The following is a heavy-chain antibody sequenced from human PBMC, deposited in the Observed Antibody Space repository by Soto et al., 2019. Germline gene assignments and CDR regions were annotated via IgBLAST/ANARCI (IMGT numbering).Heavy chain of an antibody. CDR2: ISSSSSYI. CDR3: ARHQGPAAGNYGMDA. CDR1: GFTFSSYS. V-gene: IGHV3-21*01. Sequence: GGSLRLSCAASGFTFSSYSMNWVRQAPGKGLEWVASISSSSSYIYYADSVKGRFTISRDKAKNSLFLQMSSLRAEDSALYYCARHQGPAAGNYGMDAWGQGTTVTVSS. J-gene: IGHJ6*02. D-gene: IGHD6-13*01.